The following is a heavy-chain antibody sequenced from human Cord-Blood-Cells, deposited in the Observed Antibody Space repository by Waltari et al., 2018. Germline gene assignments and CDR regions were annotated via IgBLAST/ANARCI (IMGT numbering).Heavy chain of an antibody. Sequence: QLQLQESGPGLVKPSETLSLTCTVSGGSISSSSYYWGWIRQPPGKGLEWIGSIYYSGSTYYNPSRKSRVTISVDTSKNQFSLKLSSVTAADTAVYYCARASAYYYDSSGYYWFDPWGQGTLVTVSS. CDR1: GGSISSSSYY. V-gene: IGHV4-39*01. J-gene: IGHJ5*02. CDR3: ARASAYYYDSSGYYWFDP. CDR2: IYYSGST. D-gene: IGHD3-22*01.